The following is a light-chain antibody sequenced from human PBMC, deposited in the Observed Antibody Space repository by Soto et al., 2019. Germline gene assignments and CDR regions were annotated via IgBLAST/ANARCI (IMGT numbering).Light chain of an antibody. V-gene: IGLV1-40*01. CDR3: QSYDSSLSGWVV. CDR2: GNS. J-gene: IGLJ2*01. CDR1: SSNIGAGYD. Sequence: QSVLTQPPSVSGAPGQWVTISCTGSSSNIGAGYDVHWYQQLPGTAPKLLIYGNSNRPSGVPDRFSGSKSGTSASLAITGLQAEDEADYYCQSYDSSLSGWVVFGGGTKVTVL.